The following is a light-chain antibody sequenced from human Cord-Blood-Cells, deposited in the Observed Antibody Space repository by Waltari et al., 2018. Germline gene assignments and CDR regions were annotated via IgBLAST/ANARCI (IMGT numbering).Light chain of an antibody. Sequence: EIVLTQYPGTLSLSPGERATLSCRASQSVSSSYLAWYPQKPGQAPRLLIYGASSRATGIPDRFSGSGSGTDFTLTISRLEPEDFAVYYCQQYGSSSYTFGQGTKLEIK. J-gene: IGKJ2*01. CDR3: QQYGSSSYT. CDR2: GAS. CDR1: QSVSSSY. V-gene: IGKV3-20*01.